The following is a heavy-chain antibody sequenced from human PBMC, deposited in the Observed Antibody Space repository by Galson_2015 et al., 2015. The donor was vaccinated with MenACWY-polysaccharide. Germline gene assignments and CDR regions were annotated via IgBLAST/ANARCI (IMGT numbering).Heavy chain of an antibody. CDR1: GFTFSTYA. V-gene: IGHV3-23*01. Sequence: ALRLSCAASGFTFSTYALRWVRQAPGKGPEWVSSISGNGGRPECEDPAKGRCNMHRGNSKDTLDLQMNSLRAEDTAVYYWAKTRGGDTASDSWGQGTLVTVSS. CDR2: ISGNGGRP. CDR3: AKTRGGDTASDS. D-gene: IGHD5-18*01. J-gene: IGHJ4*02.